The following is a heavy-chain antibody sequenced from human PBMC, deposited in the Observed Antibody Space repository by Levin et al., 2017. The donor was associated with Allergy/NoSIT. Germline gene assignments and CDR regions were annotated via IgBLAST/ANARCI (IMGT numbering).Heavy chain of an antibody. CDR3: AKVFSGWQKRAVDY. Sequence: LSLTCAASGFTFTSFAMSWVRQGPGKGLEWVSFIGGSGVTTYYADSVKGRFTISRDNSKNTLHLQMNSLRAEDTAVYYCAKVFSGWQKRAVDYWGQGTLVTVSS. CDR2: IGGSGVTT. V-gene: IGHV3-23*01. D-gene: IGHD6-19*01. J-gene: IGHJ4*02. CDR1: GFTFTSFA.